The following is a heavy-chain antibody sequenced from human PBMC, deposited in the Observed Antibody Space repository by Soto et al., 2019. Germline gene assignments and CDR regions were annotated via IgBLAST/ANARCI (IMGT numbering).Heavy chain of an antibody. J-gene: IGHJ3*02. CDR1: GGSFSGYY. D-gene: IGHD3-16*02. CDR2: INHSGST. CDR3: ARGKRNGYYDYIWGSYRYSPDAFDI. V-gene: IGHV4-34*01. Sequence: QVQLQQWGAGLLKPSETLSLTCAVYGGSFSGYYWSWIRQPPGKGLEWIGEINHSGSTNYNPSLKSGVTISVDTSKNQFSLKLSSVTAADTAVYYCARGKRNGYYDYIWGSYRYSPDAFDIWGQGTMVTVSS.